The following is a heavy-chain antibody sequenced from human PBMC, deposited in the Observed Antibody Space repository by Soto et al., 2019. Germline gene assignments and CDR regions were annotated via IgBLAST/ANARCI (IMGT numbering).Heavy chain of an antibody. V-gene: IGHV3-15*01. J-gene: IGHJ4*02. Sequence: PGGSLRLSCAASGFTFSKAYMSWVRQAPGKGLEWVGRIKSRADGGTTDYAAPVKGRFSISRDDSKNTLFLQMNSLKTEDTAVYYCSHRYQDSWGQGTLVTVSS. CDR1: GFTFSKAY. CDR3: SHRYQDS. CDR2: IKSRADGGTT.